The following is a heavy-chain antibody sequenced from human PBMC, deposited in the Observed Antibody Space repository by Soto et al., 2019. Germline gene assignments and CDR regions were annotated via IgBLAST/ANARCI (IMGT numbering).Heavy chain of an antibody. J-gene: IGHJ4*02. CDR1: GGSISSYY. CDR3: AREGSSFDFDY. V-gene: IGHV4-59*01. Sequence: QVQLQESGPGLVKPSETLSLTCTVSGGSISSYYWSWIRQPPGKGLEWIGYIYYSGSTNYNPSLKRRVTISVDTSKNQFSLKLSSVTAADTAVYYCAREGSSFDFDYWGQGTLVTVSS. CDR2: IYYSGST. D-gene: IGHD6-6*01.